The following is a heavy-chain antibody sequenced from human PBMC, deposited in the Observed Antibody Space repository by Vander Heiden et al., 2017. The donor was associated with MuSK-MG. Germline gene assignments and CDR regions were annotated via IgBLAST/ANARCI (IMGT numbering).Heavy chain of an antibody. CDR3: ARGGVLQRFYYYYMDV. CDR2: IYYSGST. V-gene: IGHV4-59*01. D-gene: IGHD3-10*01. J-gene: IGHJ6*03. Sequence: QVQLQESGPGLVKPSETLSLTCTVSGGSISSYYWSWIRQPPGKGLEWIGYIYYSGSTNYNPSLKSRVTISVDTSKNQFSLKLSSVTAAETAVYYCARGGVLQRFYYYYMDVWGKGTTVTVSS. CDR1: GGSISSYY.